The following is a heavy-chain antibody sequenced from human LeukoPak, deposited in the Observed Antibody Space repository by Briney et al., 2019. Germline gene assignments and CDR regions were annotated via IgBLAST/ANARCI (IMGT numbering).Heavy chain of an antibody. D-gene: IGHD1-26*01. CDR1: GGSISSYY. J-gene: IGHJ5*02. Sequence: SETLSLTCTVSGGSISSYYWSWIRQPPGEGLEWIGFIYYSGSTNYNPSLKTRVTISVDTSKNQFSLKLSSVTAADTAVYYCATYSGSYGAFDPWGQGALVTVSS. CDR3: ATYSGSYGAFDP. V-gene: IGHV4-59*01. CDR2: IYYSGST.